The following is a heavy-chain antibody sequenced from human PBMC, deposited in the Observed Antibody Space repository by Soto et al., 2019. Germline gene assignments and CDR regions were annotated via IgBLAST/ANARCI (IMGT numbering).Heavy chain of an antibody. CDR3: AREGLGVATSLYYYYYYMDV. V-gene: IGHV1-8*01. CDR1: GYTFTSYD. J-gene: IGHJ6*03. D-gene: IGHD5-12*01. Sequence: ASVKVSCKASGYTFTSYDINWVRQATGQGLEWMGWMNPNSGNTGYAQKFQGRVTMTRNTSISTAYMEPSSLRSEDTAVYYCAREGLGVATSLYYYYYYMDVWGKGTTVTVSS. CDR2: MNPNSGNT.